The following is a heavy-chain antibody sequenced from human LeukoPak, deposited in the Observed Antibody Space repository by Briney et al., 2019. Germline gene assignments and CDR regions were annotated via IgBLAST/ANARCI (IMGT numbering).Heavy chain of an antibody. D-gene: IGHD4-11*01. Sequence: GGSLTLSCAASGFSFSTYAMSWVRQAPGKGLEWVSGISGNGASTYYADSVKGRFSISRDNSKNKLYLQMSRLRAEDTALYYCAKEENSHYVIVTHECWGQGTLVTVSS. J-gene: IGHJ4*02. V-gene: IGHV3-23*01. CDR3: AKEENSHYVIVTHEC. CDR1: GFSFSTYA. CDR2: ISGNGAST.